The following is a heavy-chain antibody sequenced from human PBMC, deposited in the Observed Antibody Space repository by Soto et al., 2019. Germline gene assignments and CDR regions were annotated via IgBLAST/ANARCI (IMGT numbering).Heavy chain of an antibody. D-gene: IGHD2-2*01. Sequence: QVQLVQSGAEVKKPGASVKVSCKTSGYTFTTYHINWVRQAAGQGLEWMGWMNPNSGNTGLVQKFQGRLTMTRNTSITTAYMELSSLRSEDTAIYYCARGRRFCRSTSCSYYFDFWGQGTLVTVSS. CDR2: MNPNSGNT. CDR3: ARGRRFCRSTSCSYYFDF. V-gene: IGHV1-8*01. CDR1: GYTFTTYH. J-gene: IGHJ4*02.